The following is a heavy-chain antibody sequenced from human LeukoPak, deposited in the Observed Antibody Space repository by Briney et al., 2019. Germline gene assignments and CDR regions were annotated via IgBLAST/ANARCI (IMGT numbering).Heavy chain of an antibody. CDR1: GYTFTGYY. Sequence: ASVKVSCKASGYTFTGYYMHWVRQAPGQGLEWMGRINPNSGGTNYAQKFQGRVTMTRDTSISTAYMELSRLRSDDTAVYYCAAYYYDSSGYHAKIDYWGQGTLVTVS. V-gene: IGHV1-2*06. CDR2: INPNSGGT. CDR3: AAYYYDSSGYHAKIDY. J-gene: IGHJ4*02. D-gene: IGHD3-22*01.